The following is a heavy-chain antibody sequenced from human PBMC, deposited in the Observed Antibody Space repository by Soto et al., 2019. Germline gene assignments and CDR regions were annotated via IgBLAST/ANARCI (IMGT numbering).Heavy chain of an antibody. CDR2: IYYSGST. Sequence: FQLRGPGPGLVNPSKTRSLPCPFPVAPLTSGVNNWSWTRSPQGRGRGWMGTIYYSGSTYYNPSLKSRVTISVDTSKNQFSLKLSSVTAADTAVYYCASYSPPGYCSGGSCYLAFDIWGQGTMVTVSS. J-gene: IGHJ3*02. CDR1: VAPLTSGVNN. CDR3: ASYSPPGYCSGGSCYLAFDI. D-gene: IGHD2-15*01. V-gene: IGHV4-31*03.